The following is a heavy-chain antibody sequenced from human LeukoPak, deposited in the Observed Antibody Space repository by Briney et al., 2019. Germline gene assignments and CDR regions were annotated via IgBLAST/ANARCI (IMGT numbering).Heavy chain of an antibody. CDR3: ARVEVVIDY. J-gene: IGHJ4*02. CDR2: ISSSGNTK. V-gene: IGHV3-48*02. D-gene: IGHD3-3*01. CDR1: GFTFSSYA. Sequence: PGGSLRLSCAASGFTFSSYAMNWVRQAPGKGLEWVSYISSSGNTKFYADSVKGRFAISRDNAKNSLYLQMNSLRDEDTAVYHCARVEVVIDYWGQGTLVTVSS.